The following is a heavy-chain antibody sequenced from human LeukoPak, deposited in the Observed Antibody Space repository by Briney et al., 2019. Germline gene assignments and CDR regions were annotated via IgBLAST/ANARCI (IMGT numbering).Heavy chain of an antibody. J-gene: IGHJ4*02. CDR1: GACMSRYY. CDR3: ARAEGNSNYYDGSGYFDY. CDR2: MYSRRSS. Sequence: ETLSLTCTVSGACMSRYYGSCIRQPAGKAVEWIGRMYSRRSSHYNPCLRRRITTTDETSITQLSLTLRSVTAADTAVYYCARAEGNSNYYDGSGYFDYWGKGILVTVSS. D-gene: IGHD3-22*01. V-gene: IGHV4-4*07.